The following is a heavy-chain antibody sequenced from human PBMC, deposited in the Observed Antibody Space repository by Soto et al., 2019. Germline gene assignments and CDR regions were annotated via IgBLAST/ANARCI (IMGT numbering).Heavy chain of an antibody. CDR1: GGTFSSYT. CDR2: IIPIFGTA. CDR3: ARESRYCSGGSCYCLPGIDY. J-gene: IGHJ4*02. Sequence: GASVKVSCKASGGTFSSYTISWVRQAPGQGLEWMGGIIPIFGTANYAQKFQGRVTITADESTSTAYMELSSLRSEDTAVYYCARESRYCSGGSCYCLPGIDYWGQGTLVTVSS. D-gene: IGHD2-15*01. V-gene: IGHV1-69*13.